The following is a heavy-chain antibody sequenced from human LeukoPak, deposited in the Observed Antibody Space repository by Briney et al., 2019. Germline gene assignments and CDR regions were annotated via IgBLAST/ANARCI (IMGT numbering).Heavy chain of an antibody. D-gene: IGHD1-26*01. V-gene: IGHV4-59*08. CDR1: GGSISSYY. CDR3: ARLSYSDAFDI. Sequence: SETLSLTCTVSGGSISSYYWSWIRQPPGKGLEWIGYIYYSGSTNYNPSPKSRVTISVDTSKNQFSLKLSSVTAADTAVYYCARLSYSDAFDIWGQGTMVTVSS. J-gene: IGHJ3*02. CDR2: IYYSGST.